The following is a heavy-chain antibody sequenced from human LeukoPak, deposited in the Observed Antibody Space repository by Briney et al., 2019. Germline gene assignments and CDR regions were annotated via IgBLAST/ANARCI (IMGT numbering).Heavy chain of an antibody. CDR1: GFSLTTPGMG. CDR2: ISWDGHR. Sequence: SGPTLVNPTQTLTLNCAFSGFSLTTPGMGVSWIRQSPVKPLEFLSTISWDGHRRHSTCLRNRFTITRDTSRNQVVITMSNMDPVDTATYFCVYSVGGTGCVSDTRRYSFHYWGQGTVVTVSS. D-gene: IGHD2-15*01. J-gene: IGHJ4*02. CDR3: VYSVGGTGCVSDTRRYSFHY. V-gene: IGHV2-5*02.